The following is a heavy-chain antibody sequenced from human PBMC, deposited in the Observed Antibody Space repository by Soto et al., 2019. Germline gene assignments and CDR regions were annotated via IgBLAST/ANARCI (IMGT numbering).Heavy chain of an antibody. D-gene: IGHD4-17*01. CDR3: ARGFSNSVTTRFDS. J-gene: IGHJ4*02. V-gene: IGHV4-34*01. CDR1: GESFGAYY. Sequence: SETLSLTCTVSGESFGAYYWSWIRQSPGKGLEWIGEVYHSGDTKYNPSLKSRVTISEDPSKNQFSLRMTSMTAADTGVYYCARGFSNSVTTRFDSWGQGTLVTSPQ. CDR2: VYHSGDT.